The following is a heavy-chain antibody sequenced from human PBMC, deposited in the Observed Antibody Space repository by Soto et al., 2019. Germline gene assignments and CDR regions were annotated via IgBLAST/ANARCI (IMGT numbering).Heavy chain of an antibody. Sequence: VQLVESGGGVVQPGRSLRLSCAASGFTFSSYAMHWVRQAPGKGLEWVAAISYDGSNKYYADSVKGRFTISRDNSKKAMYLQIHRLRAEDTEEYYGARVRRGGSCGVSCDALDYWGQGALVTVSS. CDR2: ISYDGSNK. J-gene: IGHJ4*02. CDR3: ARVRRGGSCGVSCDALDY. D-gene: IGHD2-15*01. V-gene: IGHV3-30-3*01. CDR1: GFTFSSYA.